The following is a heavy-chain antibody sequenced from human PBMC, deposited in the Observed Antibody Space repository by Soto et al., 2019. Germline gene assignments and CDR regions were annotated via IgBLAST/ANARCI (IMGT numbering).Heavy chain of an antibody. J-gene: IGHJ4*02. CDR3: ARGGVAVAGRSTLLY. V-gene: IGHV3-30-3*01. CDR2: ISYDGSNK. CDR1: GFTFSSYA. D-gene: IGHD6-19*01. Sequence: GGSLRLSCAASGFTFSSYAMHWVRQAPGKGLEWVAVISYDGSNKYYADSVKGRFTISRDNSKNTLYLQMNSLRAEDTAVYYCARGGVAVAGRSTLLYWGQGTLVTVYS.